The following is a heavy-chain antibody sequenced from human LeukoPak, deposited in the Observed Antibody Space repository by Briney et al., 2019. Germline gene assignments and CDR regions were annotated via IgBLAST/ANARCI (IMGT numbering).Heavy chain of an antibody. CDR3: ASRSSGDAFDI. J-gene: IGHJ3*02. Sequence: ASVKVSCKASGYTFTSYYMHWVRQAPGQGLEWMGIINPSGGSTSYAQRFQGRVTMTRDMSTSTVYMELSSLRSEDTAVYYCASRSSGDAFDIWGQGTMVTVSS. CDR2: INPSGGST. CDR1: GYTFTSYY. V-gene: IGHV1-46*01.